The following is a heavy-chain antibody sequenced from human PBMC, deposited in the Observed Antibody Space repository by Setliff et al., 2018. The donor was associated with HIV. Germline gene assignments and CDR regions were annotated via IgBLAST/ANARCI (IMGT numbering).Heavy chain of an antibody. Sequence: SETLSLTCSVYGTSFSDHYWSWVRQTPGKGLEWIGRMDSSGTTDYKPSLKGRVAISVDTSRNQFSLRVTSVTAADTAVYFCARDRHSSGLGSYGPWGPGILVTVSS. CDR3: ARDRHSSGLGSYGP. CDR2: MDSSGTT. D-gene: IGHD3-10*01. CDR1: GTSFSDHY. V-gene: IGHV4-59*10. J-gene: IGHJ5*02.